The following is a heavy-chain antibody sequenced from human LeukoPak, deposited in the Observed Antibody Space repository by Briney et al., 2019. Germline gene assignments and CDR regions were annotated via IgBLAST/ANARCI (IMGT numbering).Heavy chain of an antibody. CDR2: ISPSGGST. D-gene: IGHD3-9*01. CDR3: ARGDILTGYYRTLYNWFDP. J-gene: IGHJ5*02. CDR1: GYTFTSNY. Sequence: ASVKVSCKAFGYTFTSNYMHWVRQAPGQGPEWMGVISPSGGSTTYAQKFQGRVTLTRDMSTSTDYLELSSLRSDDTAVYYCARGDILTGYYRTLYNWFDPWGQGTLVTVSS. V-gene: IGHV1-46*01.